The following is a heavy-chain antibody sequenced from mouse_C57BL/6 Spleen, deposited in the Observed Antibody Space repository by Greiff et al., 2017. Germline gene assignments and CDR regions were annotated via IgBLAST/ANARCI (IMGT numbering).Heavy chain of an antibody. D-gene: IGHD1-1*01. V-gene: IGHV5-4*01. J-gene: IGHJ1*03. CDR2: ISDGGSYT. CDR1: GFTFSSYA. CDR3: ARDGYYYGSSHWYFDV. Sequence: DVMLVESGGGLVKPGGSLKLSCAASGFTFSSYAMSWVRQTPEKRLEWVATISDGGSYTYYPDNVKGRFTISRDNAKNNLYLQMSHLKSEDTAMYYCARDGYYYGSSHWYFDVWGTGTTVTVSS.